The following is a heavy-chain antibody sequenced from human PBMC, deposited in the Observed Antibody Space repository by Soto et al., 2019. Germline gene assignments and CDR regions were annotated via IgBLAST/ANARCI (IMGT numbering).Heavy chain of an antibody. Sequence: QVQVVQSGTEVKKPGASVKVSCKASGYMLTDYYMHWVRQAPGRGLEWMGWINPDTGGTMYDQKXXGRVNMTRDTAINTAYMEXXXXXXXXXXMXYCARKVAXFXFDXWGQGTLVTV. V-gene: IGHV1-2*02. D-gene: IGHD5-12*01. CDR1: GYMLTDYY. J-gene: IGHJ4*02. CDR2: INPDTGGT. CDR3: ARKVAXFXFDX.